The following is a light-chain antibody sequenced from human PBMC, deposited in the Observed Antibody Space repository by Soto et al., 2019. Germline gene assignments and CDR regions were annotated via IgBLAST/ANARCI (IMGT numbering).Light chain of an antibody. CDR1: SSNIGSNA. Sequence: QSVLTQPPSASGAPGQRVSVSCSGTSSNIGSNAVNWYQQLPGTAPKLLIYGHDQRPSGVPDRFSGSKSGTSASLAISGLQSEDEADYYCAAWDDSVNDDVFTPAPKVAV. CDR2: GHD. V-gene: IGLV1-44*01. CDR3: AAWDDSVNDDV. J-gene: IGLJ1*01.